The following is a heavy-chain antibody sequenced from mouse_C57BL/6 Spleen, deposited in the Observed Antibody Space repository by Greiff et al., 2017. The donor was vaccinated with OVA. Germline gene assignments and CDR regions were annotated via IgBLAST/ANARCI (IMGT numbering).Heavy chain of an antibody. Sequence: VQLQQSGAELVKPGASVKISCKASGYAFSSYWMNWVKQRPGKGLEWIGQIYPGDGDTNYNGKFKGKATLTADKSSSTAYMQLSSLTSEDSAVYFCARRWEYYGSSPWFAYWGQGTLVTVSA. CDR1: GYAFSSYW. CDR3: ARRWEYYGSSPWFAY. V-gene: IGHV1-80*01. J-gene: IGHJ3*01. CDR2: IYPGDGDT. D-gene: IGHD1-1*01.